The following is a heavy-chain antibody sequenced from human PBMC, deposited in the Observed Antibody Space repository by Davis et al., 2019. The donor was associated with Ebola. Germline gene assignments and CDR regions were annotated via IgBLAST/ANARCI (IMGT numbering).Heavy chain of an antibody. J-gene: IGHJ6*02. V-gene: IGHV1-2*04. CDR2: INPNSGGT. CDR3: ARDRRVPYYYYGMDV. Sequence: AASVKVSCKASGYTFTGYYMHWVRQAPGQGLESMGWINPNSGGTNYAQKFQGWVTMTRDTSISTAYMELSRLRSDDTAVYYCARDRRVPYYYYGMDVWGQGTTVTVSS. CDR1: GYTFTGYY. D-gene: IGHD2-2*01.